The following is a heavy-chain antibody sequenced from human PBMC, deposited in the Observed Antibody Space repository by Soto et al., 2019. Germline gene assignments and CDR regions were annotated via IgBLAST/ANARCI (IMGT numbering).Heavy chain of an antibody. V-gene: IGHV5-51*01. D-gene: IGHD4-17*01. Sequence: GESLKISCKGSGYSFNTYWIGWVRQMPGKGLEWMGIIYPGDSNTRYSQSFQGQVTISADRAISTAYVQWSSLKASDTAMYYCARLTVNTPCPYYYNGMDVWGQGTTVTVSS. CDR2: IYPGDSNT. CDR3: ARLTVNTPCPYYYNGMDV. J-gene: IGHJ6*02. CDR1: GYSFNTYW.